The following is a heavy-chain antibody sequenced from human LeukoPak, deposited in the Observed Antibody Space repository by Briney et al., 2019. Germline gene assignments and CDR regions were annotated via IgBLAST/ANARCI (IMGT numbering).Heavy chain of an antibody. V-gene: IGHV1-8*01. CDR2: MNPNSGNT. CDR3: AKEIPYYDSSDRVNDR. D-gene: IGHD3-22*01. J-gene: IGHJ5*02. Sequence: ASVKVSCKASGYTFTSYDINWVRQATGQGLEWMGWMNPNSGNTGYAQKFQGRVTMTRNTSISTAYMELSSLRSEDTAVYYCAKEIPYYDSSDRVNDRWGQGTLVTVSS. CDR1: GYTFTSYD.